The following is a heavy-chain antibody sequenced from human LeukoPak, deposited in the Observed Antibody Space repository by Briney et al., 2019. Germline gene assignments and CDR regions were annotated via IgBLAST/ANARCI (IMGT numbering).Heavy chain of an antibody. Sequence: SETLSLTCTVSGYSISSGYYWGWIRQPPGKGLEWIGSIYHSGSTYYNPSLKSRVTISVDTPKNQFSLKLSSVTAADTAVYYCAGPYGRLRYFDWLWGGGQGTLVTVSS. CDR3: AGPYGRLRYFDWLWG. J-gene: IGHJ4*02. CDR1: GYSISSGYY. V-gene: IGHV4-38-2*02. D-gene: IGHD3-9*01. CDR2: IYHSGST.